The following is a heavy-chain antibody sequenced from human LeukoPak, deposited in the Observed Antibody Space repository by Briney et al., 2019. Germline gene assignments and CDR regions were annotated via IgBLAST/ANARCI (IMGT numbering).Heavy chain of an antibody. CDR2: ISSSGSTI. CDR1: GFTFSSYE. J-gene: IGHJ4*02. Sequence: GGSLRLSCAASGFTFSSYEMNWVRQAPGKGLEWVSYISSSGSTIYYADSVKGRFTISRDNAKNSLYLQMNSLRAEDTAVYYCARGLYSIFDYWGQGTLVTVSS. D-gene: IGHD6-13*01. V-gene: IGHV3-48*03. CDR3: ARGLYSIFDY.